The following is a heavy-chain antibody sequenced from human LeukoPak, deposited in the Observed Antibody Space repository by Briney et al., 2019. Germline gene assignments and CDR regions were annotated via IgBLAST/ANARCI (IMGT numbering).Heavy chain of an antibody. J-gene: IGHJ4*02. CDR3: ARDSGYSSSWYGLDY. CDR1: GGSVSSNSYY. CDR2: IYYSGST. V-gene: IGHV4-39*07. Sequence: SETLSLTCAVSGGSVSSNSYYWGWIRQPPGKGLEWIGSIYYSGSTYYNPSLKSRVTISVDTSKNQFSLKLSSVTAADTAVYYCARDSGYSSSWYGLDYWGQGTLVTVSS. D-gene: IGHD6-13*01.